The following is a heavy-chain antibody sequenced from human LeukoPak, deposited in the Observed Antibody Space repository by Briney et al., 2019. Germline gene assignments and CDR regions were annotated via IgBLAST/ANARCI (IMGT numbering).Heavy chain of an antibody. V-gene: IGHV3-23*01. CDR1: GFTFSSYA. CDR2: ISGSGGST. D-gene: IGHD5-24*01. J-gene: IGHJ4*02. CDR3: ARAQRDGYNQIDY. Sequence: PGGFLRLSCAASGFTFSSYAMSWVRQAPGKGLEWVSAISGSGGSTYYADSVKGRFTISRDNSKNTLYLQMNSLRAEDTAVYYCARAQRDGYNQIDYWGQGTLVVVSS.